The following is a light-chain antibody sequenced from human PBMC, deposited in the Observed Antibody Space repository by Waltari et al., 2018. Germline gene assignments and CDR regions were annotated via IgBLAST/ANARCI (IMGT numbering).Light chain of an antibody. V-gene: IGKV3-20*01. Sequence: EIVLTQSPGPLSLSPGERATLSCRASQDVAKYLAWYQQHPGQAPRPLIYHASIRATGIPDRFSGSGSGTDFTLTISRLEPEDFAVYYCQKYVNLPATFGQGTKVEIK. CDR2: HAS. CDR3: QKYVNLPAT. J-gene: IGKJ1*01. CDR1: QDVAKY.